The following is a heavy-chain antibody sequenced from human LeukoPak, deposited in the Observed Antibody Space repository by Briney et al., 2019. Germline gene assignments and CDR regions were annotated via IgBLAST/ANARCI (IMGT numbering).Heavy chain of an antibody. CDR3: ARVPGMSPYSKTATDY. CDR1: GGSISSSSYY. J-gene: IGHJ4*02. CDR2: IYYSGST. D-gene: IGHD2-21*02. V-gene: IGHV4-39*01. Sequence: PSETLSLTCTVSGGSISSSSYYWGWIRQPPGKGLEWIGSIYYSGSTYYNPSLKSRVTISVDTSKNQFSLKLSSVTAADTAVYYCARVPGMSPYSKTATDYWGQGTLVTVSS.